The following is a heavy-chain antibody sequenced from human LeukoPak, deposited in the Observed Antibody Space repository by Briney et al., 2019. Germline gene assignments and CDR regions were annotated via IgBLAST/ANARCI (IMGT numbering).Heavy chain of an antibody. CDR1: GGSISSGDYY. Sequence: PSQTLSLTCTVSGGSISSGDYYWSWIRQPPGKGLEWIVYIYYSGSTYYNPSLKSRVTISVDTSKNQFSLKLSSVTAADTAVYYCARGSIWFGEVYFDYWGQGTLVTVSS. CDR3: ARGSIWFGEVYFDY. V-gene: IGHV4-30-4*01. D-gene: IGHD3-10*01. J-gene: IGHJ4*02. CDR2: IYYSGST.